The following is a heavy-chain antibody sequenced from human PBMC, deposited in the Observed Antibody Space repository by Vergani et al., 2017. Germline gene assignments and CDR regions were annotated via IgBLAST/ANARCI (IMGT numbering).Heavy chain of an antibody. D-gene: IGHD3-10*01. V-gene: IGHV3-30*18. CDR2: ISYDGSNK. CDR3: AKDLGKQGVLDY. CDR1: GFTFSSYG. J-gene: IGHJ4*02. Sequence: VQLVESGGGVVQPGRSLRLSCAASGFTFSSYGMHWVRQAPGKGLEWVAVISYDGSNKYYADSVKGRFTSSRDNSKNTLYLQMNSLRAEDTAVYYCAKDLGKQGVLDYWGQGTLVTVSS.